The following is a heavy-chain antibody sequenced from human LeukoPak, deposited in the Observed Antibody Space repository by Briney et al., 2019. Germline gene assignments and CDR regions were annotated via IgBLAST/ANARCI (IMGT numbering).Heavy chain of an antibody. J-gene: IGHJ4*02. D-gene: IGHD2-15*01. Sequence: GGSLRLSCAASGVTFSSCEMYWVRQPPRKGLEWRSYISGSGSTIYYADNVEGRLTIPSDNAKNSLNLQMTSMRAEDTAVYYCARRYCSGGRCYHFDSWGQGTLVTVSA. CDR3: ARRYCSGGRCYHFDS. CDR2: ISGSGSTI. V-gene: IGHV3-48*03. CDR1: GVTFSSCE.